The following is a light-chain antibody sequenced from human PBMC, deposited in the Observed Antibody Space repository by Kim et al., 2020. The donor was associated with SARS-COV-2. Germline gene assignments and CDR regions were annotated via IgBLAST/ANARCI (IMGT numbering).Light chain of an antibody. J-gene: IGKJ1*01. CDR1: QSVSSSY. V-gene: IGKV3-20*01. CDR3: QQYGSSPRT. CDR2: GAS. Sequence: SPGESATLSSRARQSVSSSYLAWYQQKPGQAPRLLIYGASSRATGIPDRFSGSGSGTDFTLTISRLEPEDFAVYYCQQYGSSPRTFGQGTKVDIK.